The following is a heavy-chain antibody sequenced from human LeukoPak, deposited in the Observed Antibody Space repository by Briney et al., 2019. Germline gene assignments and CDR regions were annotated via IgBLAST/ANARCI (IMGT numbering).Heavy chain of an antibody. CDR1: GVSISSGDYY. J-gene: IGHJ4*02. D-gene: IGHD2-2*01. CDR3: ARSSYQLLFDY. V-gene: IGHV4-30-4*01. CDR2: IYYSGST. Sequence: SETLSLTCTVSGVSISSGDYYWSWIRQPPGKGLEWIGYIYYSGSTYYNPSLKSRVTISVDTSKNRFSLKLSSVTAADTAVYYCARSSYQLLFDYWGQGTLVTVSS.